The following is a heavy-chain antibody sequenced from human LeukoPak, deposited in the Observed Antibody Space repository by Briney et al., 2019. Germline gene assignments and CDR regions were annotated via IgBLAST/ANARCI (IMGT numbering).Heavy chain of an antibody. Sequence: SETLSLTCTVSGGSISSSSYYWGWIRQPPGKGLEWIGSIYYSGSTNYNPSLKSRVTISVDTSKNQFSLKLSSVTAADTAVYYCARRQLRFQYSSGWSPGPEIDYWGQGTLVTVSS. D-gene: IGHD6-19*01. CDR3: ARRQLRFQYSSGWSPGPEIDY. CDR2: IYYSGST. CDR1: GGSISSSSYY. V-gene: IGHV4-39*07. J-gene: IGHJ4*02.